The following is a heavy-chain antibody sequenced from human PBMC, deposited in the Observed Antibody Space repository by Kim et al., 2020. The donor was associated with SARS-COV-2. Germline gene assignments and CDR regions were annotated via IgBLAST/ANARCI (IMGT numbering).Heavy chain of an antibody. D-gene: IGHD3-10*01. Sequence: SETLSLTCTVSGGSVSSGSYYWSWIRQPPGKGLEWIGYIYYSGSTNYNPSLKSRVTISVDTSKNQFSLKLSSVTAADTAVYYCARSRVWAYYYGSGPDPWGQGTLVTVSS. CDR3: ARSRVWAYYYGSGPDP. V-gene: IGHV4-61*01. J-gene: IGHJ5*02. CDR2: IYYSGST. CDR1: GGSVSSGSYY.